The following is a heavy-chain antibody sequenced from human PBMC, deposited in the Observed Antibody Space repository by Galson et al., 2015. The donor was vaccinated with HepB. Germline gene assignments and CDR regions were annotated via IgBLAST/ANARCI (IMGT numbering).Heavy chain of an antibody. CDR3: ARERVGDTAMDFDY. CDR1: GFTFSSYA. Sequence: SLRLSCAASGFTFSSYAMSWVRQAPGKGLEWVSAISGSGGSTYYADSVKGRFTISRDSSKNTLYLQMNSLRAEDTAVYYCARERVGDTAMDFDYWGQGTLVTVSS. CDR2: ISGSGGST. J-gene: IGHJ4*02. V-gene: IGHV3-23*01. D-gene: IGHD5-18*01.